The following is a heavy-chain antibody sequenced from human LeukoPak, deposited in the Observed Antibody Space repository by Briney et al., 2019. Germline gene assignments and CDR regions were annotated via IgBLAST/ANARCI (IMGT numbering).Heavy chain of an antibody. V-gene: IGHV3-53*01. J-gene: IGHJ4*02. D-gene: IGHD3-16*02. CDR1: GFTVSSNY. CDR3: AKDSYYDYVWGSYRYTNQFDY. CDR2: IYSGGGT. Sequence: GGSLRLSCAASGFTVSSNYMTWVRQAPGKGLEWVSVIYSGGGTYYADSVKGRFTISRDNFKNTLYLQMNSLRAEDTAVYYCAKDSYYDYVWGSYRYTNQFDYWGQGTLVTVSS.